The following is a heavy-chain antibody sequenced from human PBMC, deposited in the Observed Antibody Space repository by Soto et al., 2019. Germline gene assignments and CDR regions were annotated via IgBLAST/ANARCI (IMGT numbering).Heavy chain of an antibody. V-gene: IGHV4-30-4*01. CDR3: ARANAYNYARYFFDF. J-gene: IGHJ4*02. CDR1: GGPFSDDAHL. CDR2: ISSSERA. D-gene: IGHD5-12*01. Sequence: SETLSLTCTVSGGPFSDDAHLWSWLRQSPGMGLEWMGHISSSERASYNPSLQSRLSISRDTSKKQLSLSLTSVTAADTAVYFCARANAYNYARYFFDFWGQGALVTVSS.